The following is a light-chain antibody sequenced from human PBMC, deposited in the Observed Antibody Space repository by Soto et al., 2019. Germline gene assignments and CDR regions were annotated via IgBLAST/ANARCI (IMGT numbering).Light chain of an antibody. V-gene: IGKV3-20*01. J-gene: IGKJ1*01. CDR3: QSYGTSPKP. CDR2: GAS. CDR1: QSVSSSY. Sequence: ESILTQSPDTLSLSRGERATLSFRASQSVSSSYLAWYQQKPGQAPRLLILGASSRAAGIPDRFSGSGSGTDFTLTISRLEPEDFAVYYCQSYGTSPKPFRQGTKV.